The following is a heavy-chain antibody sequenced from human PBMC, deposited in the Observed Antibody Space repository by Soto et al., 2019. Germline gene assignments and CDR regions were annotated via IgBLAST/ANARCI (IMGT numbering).Heavy chain of an antibody. D-gene: IGHD3-3*01. CDR1: GYTFTSYG. J-gene: IGHJ5*02. Sequence: QVQLVQSGAEVKKPGASVKVSCKASGYTFTSYGISWVRQAPGQGLEWMGWISAYNGNTNYAQKLQGRVTMTTDTSTSTAYMELRSLRSDDTAVYYCARYELNYDFWSVYYTGPNWFDPWGQGTLVTVSS. V-gene: IGHV1-18*01. CDR3: ARYELNYDFWSVYYTGPNWFDP. CDR2: ISAYNGNT.